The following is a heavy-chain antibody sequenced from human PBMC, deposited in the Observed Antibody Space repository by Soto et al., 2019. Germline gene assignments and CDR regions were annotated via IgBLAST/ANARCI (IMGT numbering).Heavy chain of an antibody. D-gene: IGHD2-2*01. V-gene: IGHV3-30-3*01. J-gene: IGHJ4*02. CDR2: ISYDGSNK. CDR1: GFTFSSYA. CDR3: ARALVPAAPGDY. Sequence: SGGGVVQPGRSLRLSCAASGFTFSSYAMHWVRQAPGKGLEWVAVISYDGSNKYYADSVKGRFTISRDNSKNTLYLQMNSLRAEDTAVYYCARALVPAAPGDYWGQGTLVTVSS.